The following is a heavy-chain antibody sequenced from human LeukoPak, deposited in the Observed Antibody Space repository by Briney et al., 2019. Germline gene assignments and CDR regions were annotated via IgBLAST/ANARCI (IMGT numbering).Heavy chain of an antibody. V-gene: IGHV3-23*01. CDR1: GFTFSSYS. CDR2: ISGSGGST. J-gene: IGHJ4*02. D-gene: IGHD3-22*01. Sequence: GGSLRLSCAASGFTFSSYSMNWVRQAPGKGLEWVSAISGSGGSTYYADSVKGRFTISRDTSKNTLYLQMNSLRAEDTAVYYCAKPFPPPIRVGVMIATGAQEPLVTVSS. CDR3: AKPFPPPIRVGVMIAT.